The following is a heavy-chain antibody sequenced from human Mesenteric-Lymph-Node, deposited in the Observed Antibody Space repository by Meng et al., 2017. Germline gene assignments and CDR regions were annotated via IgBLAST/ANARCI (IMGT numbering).Heavy chain of an antibody. D-gene: IGHD3-10*01. J-gene: IGHJ6*02. V-gene: IGHV4-4*07. CDR1: GGSISSYY. Sequence: SETLSLTCTVSGGSISSYYWSWIRQPAGKGLEWIGRIYTSGSTYYNPSLKSRVTISVDMSKNQFSLKLSSVTAADTAVYYCARCYYYGSGSYTSNYYYGMDVWGQGTTVTVSS. CDR2: IYTSGST. CDR3: ARCYYYGSGSYTSNYYYGMDV.